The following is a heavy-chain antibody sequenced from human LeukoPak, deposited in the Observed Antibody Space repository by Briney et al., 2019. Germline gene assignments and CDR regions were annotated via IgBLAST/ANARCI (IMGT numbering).Heavy chain of an antibody. Sequence: ASVKVSCKASGYTFSDYYLHWVRQAPGQGLEWMGKFNPKSGDTDYSQDFQGRVPMTRDTSISTAYMELSRLTSYDTAVYFCARDLPSTPNWELDYWGQGTLVTVSS. CDR1: GYTFSDYY. CDR2: FNPKSGDT. CDR3: ARDLPSTPNWELDY. V-gene: IGHV1-2*02. D-gene: IGHD7-27*01. J-gene: IGHJ4*02.